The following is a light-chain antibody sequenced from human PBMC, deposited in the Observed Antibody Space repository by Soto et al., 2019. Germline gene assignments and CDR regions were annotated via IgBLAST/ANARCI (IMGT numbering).Light chain of an antibody. V-gene: IGKV3D-20*02. CDR1: QSVSGSY. Sequence: EIVLTQSPGTLSLSPGERVTLSCRASQSVSGSYLAWYQLKPGQAPRLLIYGASSRATGIPDRFSGSGFGTDFSLTISRLEPEDFALYYCQQRADWPLTFGGGTKVEI. CDR2: GAS. CDR3: QQRADWPLT. J-gene: IGKJ4*01.